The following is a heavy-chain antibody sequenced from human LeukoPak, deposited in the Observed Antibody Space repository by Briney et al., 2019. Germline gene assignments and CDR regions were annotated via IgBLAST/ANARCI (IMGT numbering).Heavy chain of an antibody. Sequence: GGSLRLSCTGSGFTFSSYWMHWVRQVPGKGLVWVSRINSDRSTSTTNYADSVEGRFTISRDNAKNTLYLQMNSLRAEDTAVYYCAKGYMVRGVIPSVDYWGQGTLVTVSS. CDR1: GFTFSSYW. J-gene: IGHJ4*02. CDR3: AKGYMVRGVIPSVDY. D-gene: IGHD3-10*01. CDR2: INSDRSTSTT. V-gene: IGHV3-74*01.